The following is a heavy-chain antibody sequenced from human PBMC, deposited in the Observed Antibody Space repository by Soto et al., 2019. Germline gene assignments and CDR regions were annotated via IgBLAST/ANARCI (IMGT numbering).Heavy chain of an antibody. D-gene: IGHD3-10*02. CDR3: ASVRGGYYYAMDV. J-gene: IGHJ6*02. Sequence: QVQLQESGPGLVKPSGTLSLTCAVSGGSISSSNWWSLVRQPPGKGLEWIRAIYHSGSTNYNPALKGLXPXAXTXXKNQFSLRLRSVSAADTAVYYCASVRGGYYYAMDVWGQGTTVTVSS. V-gene: IGHV4-4*02. CDR1: GGSISSSNW. CDR2: IYHSGST.